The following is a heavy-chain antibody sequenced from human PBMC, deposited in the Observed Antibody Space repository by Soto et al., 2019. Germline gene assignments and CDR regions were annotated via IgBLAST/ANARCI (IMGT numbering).Heavy chain of an antibody. V-gene: IGHV1-18*04. CDR2: ISAYNGNT. Sequence: QVQLVQSGAEVKKPGASVKVSCKASGYTFTSYGISWVRQAPGQGLEWMGWISAYNGNTNYAKKLQGRVTMTTDTSTSTAYMELRSLRSDDTAVYYCARDIPFDYSNYGEAFDYWGQGTLVTVSS. J-gene: IGHJ4*02. D-gene: IGHD4-4*01. CDR1: GYTFTSYG. CDR3: ARDIPFDYSNYGEAFDY.